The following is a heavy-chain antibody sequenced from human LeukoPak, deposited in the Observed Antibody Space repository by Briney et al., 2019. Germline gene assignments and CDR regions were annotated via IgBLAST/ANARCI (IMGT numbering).Heavy chain of an antibody. CDR2: INHSGST. J-gene: IGHJ3*02. CDR3: ARAIPGYSSGWYGDAFDI. Sequence: ETLSLTCAVYGGSFSGYYWSWIRQPPGKGLEWIGEINHSGSTNYNPSLKSRVTISVDTSKNQFSLNLSSVTAADTAVYYCARAIPGYSSGWYGDAFDIWGQGTMVTVSS. D-gene: IGHD6-19*01. CDR1: GGSFSGYY. V-gene: IGHV4-34*01.